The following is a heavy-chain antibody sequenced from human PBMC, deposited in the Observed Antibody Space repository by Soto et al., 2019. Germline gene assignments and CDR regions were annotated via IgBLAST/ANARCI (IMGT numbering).Heavy chain of an antibody. CDR3: ARAIPDFWSGYSLAGTVLDY. CDR1: GGSISSGGYY. V-gene: IGHV4-31*03. CDR2: IYYSGST. Sequence: QVQLQESGPGLVKPSQTLSLTCTVSGGSISSGGYYWSWIRQHPGKGLEWIGYIYYSGSTYYNPSLKSRVTISVDTSKNQFSLKLSSVTAADTAVYYCARAIPDFWSGYSLAGTVLDYGGQGTLVTVSS. D-gene: IGHD3-3*01. J-gene: IGHJ4*02.